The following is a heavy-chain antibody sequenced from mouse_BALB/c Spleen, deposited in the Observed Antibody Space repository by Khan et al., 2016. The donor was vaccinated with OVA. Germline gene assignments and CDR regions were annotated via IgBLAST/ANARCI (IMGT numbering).Heavy chain of an antibody. Sequence: EVQLVESGPGLVKPSQSLSLTCTVTGYSITTDYAWNWIRQFPGNKLEWMGFISYNGNTKYNPSLKSRISITRDTSKNQFFLQLKSVTTEDTARYYCARVYGGDVDYWGQGTTLTVSS. CDR3: ARVYGGDVDY. V-gene: IGHV3-2*02. CDR2: ISYNGNT. J-gene: IGHJ2*01. CDR1: GYSITTDYA. D-gene: IGHD1-1*01.